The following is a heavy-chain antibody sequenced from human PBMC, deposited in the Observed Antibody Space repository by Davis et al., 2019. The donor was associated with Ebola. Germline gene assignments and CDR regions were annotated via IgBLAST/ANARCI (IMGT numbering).Heavy chain of an antibody. CDR3: ARWSVPLPPFGENSGYDYEP. V-gene: IGHV4-31*03. J-gene: IGHJ5*02. CDR2: IYYSGST. CDR1: GGSISSGGYY. Sequence: SETLSLTCTVSGGSISSGGYYWSWIRQHPGKGLEWIGYIYYSGSTYYNPSLKSRVTISVDTSKNQFSLKLSSVTAADTAVYYCARWSVPLPPFGENSGYDYEPWGQGTLVTVSS. D-gene: IGHD5-12*01.